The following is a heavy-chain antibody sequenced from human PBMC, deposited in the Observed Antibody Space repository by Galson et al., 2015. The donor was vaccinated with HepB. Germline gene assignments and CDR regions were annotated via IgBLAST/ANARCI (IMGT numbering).Heavy chain of an antibody. CDR1: GGSFSGYY. V-gene: IGHV4-34*01. CDR2: INHSGST. CDR3: ARGLIYASVRSKFAYGSGSYLDY. J-gene: IGHJ4*02. Sequence: SETLSLTCAVYGGSFSGYYWSWIRQPPGKGLEWIGEINHSGSTNYNPSLKSRVTISVDTSKNQFSLKLSSVTAADTAVYYCARGLIYASVRSKFAYGSGSYLDYWGQGTLV. D-gene: IGHD3-10*01.